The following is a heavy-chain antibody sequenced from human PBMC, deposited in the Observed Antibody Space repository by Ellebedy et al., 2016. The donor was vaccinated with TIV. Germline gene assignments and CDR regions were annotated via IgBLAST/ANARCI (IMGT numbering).Heavy chain of an antibody. D-gene: IGHD3-22*01. J-gene: IGHJ3*02. Sequence: SETLSLXCTVSGGSISSSSYYWGWIRQPPGKGLEWIGSIYYSGSTYYNPSLKSRVTISVDTSKNQFSLKLSSVTAADTAVYYCARDHTFYYYDSSGYPSFDIWGQGTMVTVSS. CDR2: IYYSGST. CDR3: ARDHTFYYYDSSGYPSFDI. CDR1: GGSISSSSYY. V-gene: IGHV4-39*07.